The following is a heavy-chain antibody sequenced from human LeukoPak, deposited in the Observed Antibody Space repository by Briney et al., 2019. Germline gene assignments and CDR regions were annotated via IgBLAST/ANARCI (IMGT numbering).Heavy chain of an antibody. V-gene: IGHV3-21*01. CDR2: ISSSSSYI. J-gene: IGHJ4*02. D-gene: IGHD1-7*01. CDR3: ARAHNWKYGTFDY. CDR1: GFTFSSYS. Sequence: PGGSLRLSCAASGFTFSSYSMNWVRQAPGKGLEWVSCISSSSSYIYYADSVKGRFTISRDNAKNSLYLQMNSLRAEDTGVYYCARAHNWKYGTFDYWGQGTLVTVSS.